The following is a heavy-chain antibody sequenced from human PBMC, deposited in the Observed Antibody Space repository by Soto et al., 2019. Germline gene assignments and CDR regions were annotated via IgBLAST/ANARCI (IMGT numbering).Heavy chain of an antibody. CDR2: ISGSGGST. Sequence: EAQLLESGGGLEHPGGSLRLSCTASGFTFSSYAMSWVRQAPGKGLEWVSGISGSGGSTYYADSVKGRFTISRDNSKNSLYLQMNSLRAEDTAVYYCAKGYDVSGYSRMDVWGQGTTVTVSS. CDR1: GFTFSSYA. J-gene: IGHJ6*02. V-gene: IGHV3-23*01. CDR3: AKGYDVSGYSRMDV. D-gene: IGHD5-18*01.